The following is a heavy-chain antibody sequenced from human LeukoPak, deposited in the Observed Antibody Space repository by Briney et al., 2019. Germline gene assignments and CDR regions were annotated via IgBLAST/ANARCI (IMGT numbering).Heavy chain of an antibody. D-gene: IGHD6-13*01. J-gene: IGHJ4*02. CDR2: IFYSGST. CDR3: ASGPYPAAGTDQQSAY. Sequence: PSETLSLTCTVSGASISSYYWSWIRQPPGKGLEWIGYIFYSGSTLYNPSLQSRVTISVDTSKNQFSLKLTSVTVADTAVYYCASGPYPAAGTDQQSAYWGQGTLVTVSS. V-gene: IGHV4-59*01. CDR1: GASISSYY.